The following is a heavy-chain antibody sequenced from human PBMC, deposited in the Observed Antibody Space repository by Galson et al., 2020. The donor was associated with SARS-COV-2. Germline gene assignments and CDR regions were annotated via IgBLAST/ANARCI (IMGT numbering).Heavy chain of an antibody. CDR3: ARWGGIAAAGGLSGYYYYGMDV. V-gene: IGHV4-4*02. Sequence: ASETLSLTCAVSGGSISSSNWWSWVRQPPGKGLEWIGEIYHSGSTNYNPSLKSRVTISVDKSKNQFSLKLSSVTAADTAMYYCARWGGIAAAGGLSGYYYYGMDVWGQGTTVTVSS. CDR2: IYHSGST. J-gene: IGHJ6*02. D-gene: IGHD6-13*01. CDR1: GGSISSSNW.